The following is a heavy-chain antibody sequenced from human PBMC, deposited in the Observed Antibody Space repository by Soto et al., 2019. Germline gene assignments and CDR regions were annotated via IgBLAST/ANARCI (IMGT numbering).Heavy chain of an antibody. J-gene: IGHJ5*02. D-gene: IGHD2-15*01. CDR2: IYYSGST. Sequence: SETLSLTCTVSGGSISSGDYYWRWIRQPPGKGLEWIGYIYYSGSTYYSPSLKSRVTISVDTSKNQFSLKLSSVTAADTAVYYCARFVVVVAATPTRFDTWGQGTLVAVSS. V-gene: IGHV4-30-4*01. CDR1: GGSISSGDYY. CDR3: ARFVVVVAATPTRFDT.